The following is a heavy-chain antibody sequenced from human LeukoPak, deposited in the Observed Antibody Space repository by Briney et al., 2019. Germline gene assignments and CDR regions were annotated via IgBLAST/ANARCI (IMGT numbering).Heavy chain of an antibody. CDR1: GFTVSSNY. CDR2: IYTGGST. CDR3: ARARGGTYYFGSGWDY. D-gene: IGHD3-10*01. V-gene: IGHV3-53*01. J-gene: IGHJ4*02. Sequence: GGSLRLSCAASGFTVSSNYMSWVRQAPGKGLEWVSIIYTGGSTYYADSVKGRFTISRDTSKNTLYLQMNSLRVEDTAVYYCARARGGTYYFGSGWDYWGQGTLVTASS.